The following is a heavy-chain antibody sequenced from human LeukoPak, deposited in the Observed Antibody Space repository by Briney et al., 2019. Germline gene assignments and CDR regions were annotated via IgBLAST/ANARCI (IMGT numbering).Heavy chain of an antibody. CDR3: ARDLVAAATPGEYYFDY. V-gene: IGHV7-4-1*02. D-gene: IGHD6-13*01. J-gene: IGHJ4*02. CDR1: GYTFTSYV. Sequence: ASVKVSCKASGYTFTSYVMNWVRQAPGQGLEWMGWINTNTGNPTYAQGFTGRFVFSLDTSVSTAYLQISSLKAEDTAVYYCARDLVAAATPGEYYFDYWGQGTLVTVSS. CDR2: INTNTGNP.